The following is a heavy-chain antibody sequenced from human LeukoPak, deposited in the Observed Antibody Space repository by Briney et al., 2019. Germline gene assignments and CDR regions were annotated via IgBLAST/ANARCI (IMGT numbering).Heavy chain of an antibody. J-gene: IGHJ4*02. CDR3: ARVKQIWGMACFDY. CDR2: IYYSGST. V-gene: IGHV4-31*03. D-gene: IGHD3-16*01. CDR1: GGSISSGGYY. Sequence: SQTLSHTCTVSGGSISSGGYYWSWIRQHPGKGLEWIGYIYYSGSTYYNPSLKSRVTISVDTSKNQFSLKLSSVTAADTAVYYCARVKQIWGMACFDYWGQGTLVTVSS.